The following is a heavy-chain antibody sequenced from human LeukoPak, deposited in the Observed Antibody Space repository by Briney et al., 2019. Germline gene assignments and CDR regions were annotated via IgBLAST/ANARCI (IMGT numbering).Heavy chain of an antibody. CDR3: AREYSYGYVDYYYGMDV. J-gene: IGHJ6*02. V-gene: IGHV4-4*07. Sequence: SETLSLTCTVSGGSMSSYYWSWIRQPAGKGLEWIGRIYTSGSTNYNPSLKSRVTMSVDTSKNQFSLKLSSVTAADTAVYYCAREYSYGYVDYYYGMDVWGQGTTVTVSS. CDR1: GGSMSSYY. CDR2: IYTSGST. D-gene: IGHD5-18*01.